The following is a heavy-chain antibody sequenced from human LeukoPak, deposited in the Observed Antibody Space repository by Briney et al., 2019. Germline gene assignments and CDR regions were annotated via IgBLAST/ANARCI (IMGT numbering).Heavy chain of an antibody. Sequence: ASVEVSCKAYGYTFTSYYMHWMRQAPGQGLEWMGIINPSGGSTSYAQKFQGRVTMTRDMSTSTVYMELSSLRSEDTAVYYCARGGYSNYYMDVWGKGTTVTVPS. CDR3: ARGGYSNYYMDV. CDR1: GYTFTSYY. D-gene: IGHD4-11*01. CDR2: INPSGGST. V-gene: IGHV1-46*01. J-gene: IGHJ6*03.